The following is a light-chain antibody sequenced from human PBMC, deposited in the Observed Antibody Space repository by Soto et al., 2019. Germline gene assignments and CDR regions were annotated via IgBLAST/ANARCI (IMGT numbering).Light chain of an antibody. CDR3: ATWDRSLSVGV. Sequence: QSVLTKPPSVSAAPGQKVTISCSGSSSNIGNNYVFWYQQLPGTAPKLLIYDNDKRPSGIPDRFSGSKSGTSATLGITGLQTGDEADYYCATWDRSLSVGVFGGGTKLTVL. CDR1: SSNIGNNY. CDR2: DND. J-gene: IGLJ2*01. V-gene: IGLV1-51*01.